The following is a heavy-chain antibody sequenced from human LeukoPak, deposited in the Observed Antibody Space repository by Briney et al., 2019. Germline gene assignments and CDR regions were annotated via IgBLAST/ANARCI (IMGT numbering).Heavy chain of an antibody. V-gene: IGHV3-7*01. D-gene: IGHD6-19*01. J-gene: IGHJ4*02. Sequence: GGSLRLSCAASGFTFSSYWMTWVRQAPGKGLEWVANIKQDGSEKYYVDSVKGRFTISRDNAKNSLHLQLNSLRVEDTAFYYCARESISSGWTRNDHWGQGTLVTVSP. CDR2: IKQDGSEK. CDR1: GFTFSSYW. CDR3: ARESISSGWTRNDH.